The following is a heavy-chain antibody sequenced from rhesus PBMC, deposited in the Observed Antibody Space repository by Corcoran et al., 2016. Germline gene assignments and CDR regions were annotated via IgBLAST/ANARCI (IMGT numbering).Heavy chain of an antibody. D-gene: IGHD1-26*01. V-gene: IGHV3-183*01. Sequence: EVQLVESGGGLVQPGGSLRLSCAASGFTFGDYGMHWVGQAPGKGLEWISSISSGSSYKYYADSVKGRFTISRDNAKNSLSLQMSSLRAEDTAVYYCTTVTEWYFDYWGQGVLVTVSS. CDR3: TTVTEWYFDY. CDR1: GFTFGDYG. CDR2: ISSGSSYK. J-gene: IGHJ4*01.